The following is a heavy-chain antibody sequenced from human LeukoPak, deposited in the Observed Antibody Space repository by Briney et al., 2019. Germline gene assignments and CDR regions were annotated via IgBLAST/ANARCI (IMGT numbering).Heavy chain of an antibody. CDR3: AKDSAAGLKYYFDY. CDR2: ISWNSGSI. J-gene: IGHJ4*02. Sequence: PGRSLRLSCAASGFTFDDYAMHWVRQAPGKGLEWVSGISWNSGSIGYADSVKGRSTISRDNAKNSLYLQMNSLRAEDTALYYCAKDSAAGLKYYFDYWGQGTLVTVSS. CDR1: GFTFDDYA. V-gene: IGHV3-9*01. D-gene: IGHD2-2*01.